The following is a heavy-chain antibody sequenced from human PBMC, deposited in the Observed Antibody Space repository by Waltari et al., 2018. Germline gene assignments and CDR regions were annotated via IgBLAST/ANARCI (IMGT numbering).Heavy chain of an antibody. Sequence: EVQLVASGRGLVQPGGSLRLSCAASGFRFSRDAMGWVRQAPGKGLEWVSGIYGIGTITYYADSVKGRFTISRDNSENTLYLQMNSLRAEDTAVYYCAKDLRDSSSFFDYWGQGTLVTVSS. CDR3: AKDLRDSSSFFDY. J-gene: IGHJ4*02. CDR1: GFRFSRDA. V-gene: IGHV3-23*04. CDR2: IYGIGTIT. D-gene: IGHD6-6*01.